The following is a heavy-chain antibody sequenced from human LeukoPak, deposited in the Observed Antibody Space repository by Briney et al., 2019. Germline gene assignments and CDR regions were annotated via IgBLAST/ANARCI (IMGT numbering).Heavy chain of an antibody. D-gene: IGHD1-1*01. J-gene: IGHJ3*02. Sequence: GGPLEISLKGSGYHSTSYWISWVRPMPGKGPEWMGRIEPSDSYTNYSPSFQGHVTISADKSTSTAYLQWSSLKASDTAMYYCERHPGLLPLVDASDIWGHGTMVTVSS. CDR1: GYHSTSYW. CDR3: ERHPGLLPLVDASDI. CDR2: IEPSDSYT. V-gene: IGHV5-10-1*01.